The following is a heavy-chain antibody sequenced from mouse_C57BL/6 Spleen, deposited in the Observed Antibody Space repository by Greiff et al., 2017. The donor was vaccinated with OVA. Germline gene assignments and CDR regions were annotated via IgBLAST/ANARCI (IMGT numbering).Heavy chain of an antibody. Sequence: QVQLQQPGAELVKPGASVKLSCKASGYTFTSYWMQWVKQRPGQGLEWIGEIDPSDSYTNYNQKFKGKATLTVDTSSSTAYMQLSSLTSEDSAVYYCARTSYGSSSHAMDYWGQGTSVTVSS. CDR1: GYTFTSYW. CDR3: ARTSYGSSSHAMDY. J-gene: IGHJ4*01. V-gene: IGHV1-50*01. CDR2: IDPSDSYT. D-gene: IGHD1-1*01.